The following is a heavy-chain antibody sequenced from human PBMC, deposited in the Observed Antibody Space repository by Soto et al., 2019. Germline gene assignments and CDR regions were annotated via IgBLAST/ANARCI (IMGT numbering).Heavy chain of an antibody. CDR1: GGSISSGDYY. V-gene: IGHV4-30-4*01. J-gene: IGHJ5*02. CDR3: ARFKYSSSSSWFDP. D-gene: IGHD6-6*01. CDR2: IYYSGST. Sequence: SETLSLTCSVSGGSISSGDYYWSWIRQPPGKGLEWIGYIYYSGSTYYNPSLESRVTISLDTSKNQFSLKLSSVTAADTAVYYCARFKYSSSSSWFDPWGQGTLVTVSS.